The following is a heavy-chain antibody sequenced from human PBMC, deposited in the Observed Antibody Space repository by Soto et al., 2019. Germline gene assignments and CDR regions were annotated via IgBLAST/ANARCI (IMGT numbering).Heavy chain of an antibody. V-gene: IGHV5-10-1*01. Sequence: EVQLVQSGAEVKKPGESLTISCRGSGYIFTSYWITWVRQMPGKGLEWMGRIDPTDSYTNYSPSSRGHVTFSVDKSIGTVYLHWGSLKASDTAMYFCARHIPADGWAFGFWGQGTLVTVSS. D-gene: IGHD6-13*01. CDR1: GYIFTSYW. CDR2: IDPTDSYT. J-gene: IGHJ5*01. CDR3: ARHIPADGWAFGF.